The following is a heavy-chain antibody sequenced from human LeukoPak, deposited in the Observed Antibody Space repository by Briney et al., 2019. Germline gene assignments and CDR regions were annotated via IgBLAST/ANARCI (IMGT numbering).Heavy chain of an antibody. Sequence: GGSLRLSCAQPLDTFSSYAMSWGRQAPGKGLEWVSVIYSGGSTYYADSVTGRFTISRDNSKNTLYLQMNSLRAEDTAVYYCARDRGIRPYYYYYYMDVWGKGTTVTVSS. V-gene: IGHV3-66*02. J-gene: IGHJ6*03. CDR3: ARDRGIRPYYYYYYMDV. D-gene: IGHD1-14*01. CDR2: IYSGGST. CDR1: DTFSSYA.